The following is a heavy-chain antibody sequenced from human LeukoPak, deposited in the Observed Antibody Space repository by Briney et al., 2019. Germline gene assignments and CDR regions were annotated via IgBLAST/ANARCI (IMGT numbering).Heavy chain of an antibody. CDR1: GGSIRSTDHY. Sequence: PSETLSLTCTVSGGSIRSTDHYWGWIRQPPGKGLEWIGSIYYGGGTYYNPSLKSRATISVDTSKNQFSLKLSSVTAADTAVYYCARYAVQYRGTFFDYWGQGTLVNFSS. V-gene: IGHV4-39*01. J-gene: IGHJ4*02. CDR2: IYYGGGT. D-gene: IGHD1-26*01. CDR3: ARYAVQYRGTFFDY.